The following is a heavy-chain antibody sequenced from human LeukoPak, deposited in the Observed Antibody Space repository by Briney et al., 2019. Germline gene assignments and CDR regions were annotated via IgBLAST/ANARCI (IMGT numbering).Heavy chain of an antibody. V-gene: IGHV4-30-2*01. Sequence: PSETLSLTCAVSGGSISSGGYSWGWIRQPPGKGLEWIGYIYHSGSTYYNPSLKSRVTISVDRSKNQFSLKLSSVTAADTAVYYCARGDYFDSSGFDYWGQGTLVTVSS. CDR3: ARGDYFDSSGFDY. D-gene: IGHD3-22*01. J-gene: IGHJ4*02. CDR1: GGSISSGGYS. CDR2: IYHSGST.